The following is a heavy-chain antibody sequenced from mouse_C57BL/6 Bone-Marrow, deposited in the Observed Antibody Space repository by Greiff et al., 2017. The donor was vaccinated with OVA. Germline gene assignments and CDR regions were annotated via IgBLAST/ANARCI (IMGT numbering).Heavy chain of an antibody. CDR2: IDPSDSYT. J-gene: IGHJ4*01. V-gene: IGHV1-50*01. D-gene: IGHD2-14*01. Sequence: QVQLQQPGAELVKPGASVKLSCKASGYTFTSYWMQWVKQRPGQGLEWIGEIDPSDSYTNYNQKFKGKATLTVDTSSSTAYMQLSSLTSEDSAVYYCAREGFYRDYYAMEYWGQETSVTVSP. CDR1: GYTFTSYW. CDR3: AREGFYRDYYAMEY.